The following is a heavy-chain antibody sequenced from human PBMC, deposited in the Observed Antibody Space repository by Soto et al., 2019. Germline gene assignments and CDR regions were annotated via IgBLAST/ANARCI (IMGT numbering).Heavy chain of an antibody. J-gene: IGHJ5*02. V-gene: IGHV1-2*04. CDR3: ARWVGASNWFDP. Sequence: QVQLVQSGAEVKEPGASVKVSCKASGYTFTGYHIHWVRQAPGQGLEWMGWINTNSGDTNYAQKFQGWVTMTRDTSINTAHVQLSRLRSDDTAVYYCARWVGASNWFDPWGQGTLVTVSS. D-gene: IGHD1-26*01. CDR1: GYTFTGYH. CDR2: INTNSGDT.